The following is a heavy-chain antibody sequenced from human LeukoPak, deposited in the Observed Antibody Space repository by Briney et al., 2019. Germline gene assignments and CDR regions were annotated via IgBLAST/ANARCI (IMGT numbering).Heavy chain of an antibody. CDR3: ARDGYCSSTSCYYFDY. CDR1: GFTFSNYW. Sequence: GGPLRLSCAASGFTFSNYWIHWVRQAPGKGLVWVSRINSDGSSTSYADSVKGRFTISRDNAKNTLYLQMNSLRAEDTAVYYCARDGYCSSTSCYYFDYWGQGTLVTVSS. CDR2: INSDGSST. D-gene: IGHD2-2*01. J-gene: IGHJ4*02. V-gene: IGHV3-74*01.